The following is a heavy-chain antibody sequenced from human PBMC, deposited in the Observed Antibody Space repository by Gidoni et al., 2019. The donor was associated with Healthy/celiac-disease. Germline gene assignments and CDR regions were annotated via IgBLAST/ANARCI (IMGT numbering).Heavy chain of an antibody. CDR3: ARLIIGGAFDI. V-gene: IGHV4-59*01. CDR1: RGSIRSYY. Sequence: VPLQASGPGLVKPPETLSLTCTVSRGSIRSYYWSWIRQPPGKGLEWIGYIYYSGSTNYNPSLKSRVTISVDTSKNQFSLKLSSVTAADTAVYYCARLIIGGAFDIWGQGTMVTVSS. CDR2: IYYSGST. D-gene: IGHD3-16*01. J-gene: IGHJ3*02.